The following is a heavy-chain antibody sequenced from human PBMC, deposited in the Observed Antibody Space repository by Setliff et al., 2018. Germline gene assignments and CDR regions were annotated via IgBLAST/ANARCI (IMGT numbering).Heavy chain of an antibody. CDR3: ARDHIAASPYYYYYMDV. CDR1: GYTFTSYA. J-gene: IGHJ6*03. D-gene: IGHD6-13*01. Sequence: ASVKVSCKASGYTFTSYAMHWVRQAPGQGLEWMGIINPSGGSTNYAQKFQGRVTITADKSTSTAYMELSSLRSEDTAVYYCARDHIAASPYYYYYMDVWGKGTTVTVSS. V-gene: IGHV1-46*01. CDR2: INPSGGST.